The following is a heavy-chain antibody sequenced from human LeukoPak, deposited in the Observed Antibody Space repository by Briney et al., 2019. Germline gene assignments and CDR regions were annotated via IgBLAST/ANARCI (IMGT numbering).Heavy chain of an antibody. D-gene: IGHD6-19*01. Sequence: GGSLRLSCAASGFTFSSYSMNWVRQAPGKGLEWVSYISSSNSYIYYAGSVKGRFTISRDNAKNSLYLQMNSLRAEDTAVYYCARVRSGWYEDYWGQGTLVTVSS. CDR2: ISSSNSYI. CDR1: GFTFSSYS. J-gene: IGHJ4*02. CDR3: ARVRSGWYEDY. V-gene: IGHV3-21*01.